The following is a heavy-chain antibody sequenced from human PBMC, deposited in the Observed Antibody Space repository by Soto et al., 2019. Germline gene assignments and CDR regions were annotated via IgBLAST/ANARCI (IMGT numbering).Heavy chain of an antibody. Sequence: PGGSLRLSCAASGFTFSSYAMSWVRQAPGKGLEWVSSISGSGGSTYYADSVKGRFSISRDNSKNTLYLQMNTLGADDTAVYYCANYLTAVGATSPFDHWGRGTLVTVSS. D-gene: IGHD1-26*01. CDR1: GFTFSSYA. J-gene: IGHJ4*02. V-gene: IGHV3-23*01. CDR3: ANYLTAVGATSPFDH. CDR2: ISGSGGST.